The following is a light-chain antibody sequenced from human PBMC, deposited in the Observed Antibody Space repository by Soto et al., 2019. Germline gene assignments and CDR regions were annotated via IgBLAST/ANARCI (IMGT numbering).Light chain of an antibody. J-gene: IGLJ2*01. CDR3: SSYAGNKLVL. Sequence: QSVLTQPPSASGSPGQSVTISCTGTSSDVGAYNYVSWYQQHPGKAPKLMIYEVSKRPSGVPDRFSGSKSVNTASLTVSGLQAEDEADYYCSSYAGNKLVLFGGGTKVTVL. CDR2: EVS. V-gene: IGLV2-8*01. CDR1: SSDVGAYNY.